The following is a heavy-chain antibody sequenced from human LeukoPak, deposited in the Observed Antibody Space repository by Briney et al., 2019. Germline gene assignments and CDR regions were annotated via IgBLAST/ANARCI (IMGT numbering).Heavy chain of an antibody. V-gene: IGHV4-59*08. J-gene: IGHJ4*02. D-gene: IGHD6-19*01. CDR3: ARLARPSSGWSIFDY. CDR2: TYDSGDT. Sequence: SETLSLTCTVSGGSITSYYWSWIRQPPGKGLEWIGFTYDSGDTTSNPSLKSRVTISVDTSKKYLSLKLSYVTAADTAVYYCARLARPSSGWSIFDYWGQGTLVTVSS. CDR1: GGSITSYY.